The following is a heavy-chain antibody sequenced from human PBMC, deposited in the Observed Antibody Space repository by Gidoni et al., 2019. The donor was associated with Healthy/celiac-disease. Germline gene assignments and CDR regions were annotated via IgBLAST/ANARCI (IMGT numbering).Heavy chain of an antibody. CDR1: GGSFSGYY. Sequence: QVQLQQWGAGLLKPSETLSLTCAVYGGSFSGYYWSWIRQSPGKGLEWIGEINQSGSTSYNPSLKSRVTVSVDTSKNQFSLKLSSVTAADTAVYYCAIITMVRGSWWFDPWGQGTLVTVSS. J-gene: IGHJ5*02. D-gene: IGHD3-10*01. CDR3: AIITMVRGSWWFDP. V-gene: IGHV4-34*01. CDR2: INQSGST.